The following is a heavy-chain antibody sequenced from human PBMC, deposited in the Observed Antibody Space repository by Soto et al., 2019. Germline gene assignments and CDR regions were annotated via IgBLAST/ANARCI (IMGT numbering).Heavy chain of an antibody. V-gene: IGHV4-39*01. Sequence: SETLSLTCTVSGGSISSSSYYWGWIRQPPGKGLEWIGIFYFSGSSYYNPSLKSRVTISVDTSKNQFSLKLSSVTAADTAVYYCASYYSSSWSTNFDYWGQGTLVTVSS. CDR1: GGSISSSSYY. CDR3: ASYYSSSWSTNFDY. J-gene: IGHJ4*02. CDR2: FYFSGSS. D-gene: IGHD6-13*01.